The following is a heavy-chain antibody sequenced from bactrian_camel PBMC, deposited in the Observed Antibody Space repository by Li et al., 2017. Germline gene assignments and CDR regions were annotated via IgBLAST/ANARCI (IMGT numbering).Heavy chain of an antibody. V-gene: IGHV3S53*01. CDR3: AADRPYGAWYMEGMYRY. CDR2: ISTGGSSG. Sequence: VQLVESGGGSAQAGGSLRLSCSASADALMYMAWFRQAPGKKREAVAAISTGGSSGMYVDSVKGRFTISRESGKSTVHLQMNSLIPEDTGVYYCAADRPYGAWYMEGMYRYWGRGTQVTVS. D-gene: IGHD6*01. CDR1: ADALMY. J-gene: IGHJ4*01.